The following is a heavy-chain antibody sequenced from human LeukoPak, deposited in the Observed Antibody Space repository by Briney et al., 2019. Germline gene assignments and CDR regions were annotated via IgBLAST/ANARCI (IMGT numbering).Heavy chain of an antibody. CDR1: GYTFASYG. Sequence: ASVKVSCKASGYTFASYGISWVRQAPGQGLEWMVWISAYNGNTNYAQKLQGRVTMTTDTSTSTAYMEPRSLRSDDTAVYYWARDPGLAAAAPRWFDLGGQGTLVTVSS. V-gene: IGHV1-18*01. CDR3: ARDPGLAAAAPRWFDL. J-gene: IGHJ5*02. CDR2: ISAYNGNT. D-gene: IGHD6-13*01.